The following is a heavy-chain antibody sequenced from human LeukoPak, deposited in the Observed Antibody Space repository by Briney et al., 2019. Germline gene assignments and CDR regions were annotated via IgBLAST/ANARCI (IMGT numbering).Heavy chain of an antibody. CDR2: IYHSGST. V-gene: IGHV4-30-2*01. D-gene: IGHD5-24*01. J-gene: IGHJ4*02. Sequence: SETLSLTCAVSGGSISSGGYSWSWIRQPPGKGLEWIGYIYHSGSTYYNPSLKSRVTISVDRSKNQFSLKLSSVTAADTAVHYCARGEGYNFDYWGQGTLVTVSS. CDR3: ARGEGYNFDY. CDR1: GGSISSGGYS.